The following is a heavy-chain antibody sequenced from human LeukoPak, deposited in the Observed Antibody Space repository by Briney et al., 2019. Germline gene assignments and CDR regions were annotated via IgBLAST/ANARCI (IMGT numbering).Heavy chain of an antibody. CDR3: ARDGGLNTIFDY. V-gene: IGHV3-7*01. J-gene: IGHJ4*02. Sequence: GGSLRLFCAASGFTFRNYWMGGARQAPGKGREWVANTKPDGSAEYYADSVRGRFTTSRDNANNFLYLQMNRLRAEDTAVYYCARDGGLNTIFDYWGQGTLVTVSS. CDR1: GFTFRNYW. CDR2: TKPDGSAE. D-gene: IGHD2-15*01.